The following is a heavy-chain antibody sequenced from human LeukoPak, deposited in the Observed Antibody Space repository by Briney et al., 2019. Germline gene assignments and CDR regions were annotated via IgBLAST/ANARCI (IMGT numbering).Heavy chain of an antibody. CDR2: IKEDGSEK. CDR1: GFTFSSYW. CDR3: ARVWDIVVVVPATGYFDY. Sequence: PGGSLRLSCAASGFTFSSYWMSWVRQDPGKGLEWVANIKEDGSEKYYVESVKGRFTISRDNAKNSLYLQMNSLRGEVTAVYYCARVWDIVVVVPATGYFDYWGQGTLVTVSS. J-gene: IGHJ4*02. D-gene: IGHD2-15*01. V-gene: IGHV3-7*04.